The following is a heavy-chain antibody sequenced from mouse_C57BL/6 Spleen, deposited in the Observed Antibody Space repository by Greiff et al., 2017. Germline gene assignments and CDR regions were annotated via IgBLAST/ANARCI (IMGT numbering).Heavy chain of an antibody. CDR3: ARWGGDYYAMDY. CDR1: GYTFTSYW. CDR2: IYPGSGST. Sequence: VKLQQPGAELVKPGASVKMSCKASGYTFTSYWITWVKQRPGQGLEWIGDIYPGSGSTNYNEKFKSKATLTVDTSSSTAYMQLSSLTSEDSAVYYCARWGGDYYAMDYWGQGTSVTVSS. V-gene: IGHV1-55*01. J-gene: IGHJ4*01.